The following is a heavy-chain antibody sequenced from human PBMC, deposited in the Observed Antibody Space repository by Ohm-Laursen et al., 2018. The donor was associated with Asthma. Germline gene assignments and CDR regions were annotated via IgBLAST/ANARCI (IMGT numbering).Heavy chain of an antibody. Sequence: SLRLSCSASGFTFNTYWMSWVRQAPGKGLEWVANINQDGSQKYYVDSVKGRFTISRDNAKNSLYLQMNSLRAEDTALYYCAKDMGDYGEYFDYWGQGTLVTVSS. D-gene: IGHD4-17*01. J-gene: IGHJ4*02. CDR3: AKDMGDYGEYFDY. V-gene: IGHV3-7*03. CDR2: INQDGSQK. CDR1: GFTFNTYW.